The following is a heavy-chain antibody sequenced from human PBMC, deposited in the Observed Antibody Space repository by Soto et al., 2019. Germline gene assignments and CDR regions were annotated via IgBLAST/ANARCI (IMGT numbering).Heavy chain of an antibody. CDR3: AKSPYGDLPYYFDY. D-gene: IGHD3-10*01. Sequence: GGSLRLSCAASGFTFSTYWMHWVRQAPGKGLEWVSRISTTGAFTFYADSMKGRFTISRDNSGNTLFLQMSSLTAADTAFYYCAKSPYGDLPYYFDYWGQGSLVTVSS. CDR2: ISTTGAFT. J-gene: IGHJ4*02. V-gene: IGHV3-74*01. CDR1: GFTFSTYW.